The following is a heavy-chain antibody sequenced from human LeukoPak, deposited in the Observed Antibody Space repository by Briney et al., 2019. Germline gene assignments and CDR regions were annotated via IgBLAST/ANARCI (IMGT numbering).Heavy chain of an antibody. J-gene: IGHJ5*02. V-gene: IGHV3-7*01. CDR2: IKQDGSEK. Sequence: GGSLRLSCAASGFTFSSYWMSWVRQAPGKGLEWVANIKQDGSEKYYVDSVKGRFTIPRDNAKNSLYLQMNSLRAEDTAVYYCASLGYCSSTSCSPDWFDPWGQGTLVTVSS. CDR3: ASLGYCSSTSCSPDWFDP. D-gene: IGHD2-2*01. CDR1: GFTFSSYW.